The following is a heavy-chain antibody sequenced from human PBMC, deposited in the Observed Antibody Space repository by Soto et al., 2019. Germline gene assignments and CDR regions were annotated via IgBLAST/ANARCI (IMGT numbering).Heavy chain of an antibody. CDR2: MNPNSGNT. CDR3: ARGRRCTNGVCPYYFDY. Sequence: GASVKVSCKASGYTFTSYDINWVRQATGQGLEWMGWMNPNSGNTGYAQKFQGRVTMTRNTSISTAYMELSSLRSEDTAVYYCARGRRCTNGVCPYYFDYWGQGTLVTVSS. V-gene: IGHV1-8*01. CDR1: GYTFTSYD. D-gene: IGHD2-8*01. J-gene: IGHJ4*02.